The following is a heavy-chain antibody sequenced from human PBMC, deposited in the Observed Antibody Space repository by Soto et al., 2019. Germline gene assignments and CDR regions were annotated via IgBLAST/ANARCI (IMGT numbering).Heavy chain of an antibody. CDR2: IYYSGST. V-gene: IGHV4-31*03. J-gene: IGHJ4*02. CDR1: GGSISGGGYY. D-gene: IGHD1-1*01. Sequence: QVQLQESGPGLVKPSQTLSLTCTVSGGSISGGGYYWSWIRQHPGKGLEWIGYIYYSGSTYYNPSLKSRITISIDPSKNQFSQTLSSVPAADTAVYYCARHVSPYKPFDYWGQGTLVTVSS. CDR3: ARHVSPYKPFDY.